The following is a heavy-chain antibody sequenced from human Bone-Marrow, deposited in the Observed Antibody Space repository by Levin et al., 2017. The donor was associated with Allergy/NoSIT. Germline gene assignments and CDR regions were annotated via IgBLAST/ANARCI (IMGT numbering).Heavy chain of an antibody. CDR3: ARIPPQNYYDSSYYSMGMDV. V-gene: IGHV2-70*01. CDR1: GFSLSTSGMC. CDR2: IDWDDDK. Sequence: SGPTLVKPTQTLTLTCTFSGFSLSTSGMCVSWIRQPPGKALEWLALIDWDDDKYYSASLKTRLTISKDTSKNQVVLIMTKMDPVDTATYYCARIPPQNYYDSSYYSMGMDVWGQGTTVTVSS. J-gene: IGHJ6*02. D-gene: IGHD3-22*01.